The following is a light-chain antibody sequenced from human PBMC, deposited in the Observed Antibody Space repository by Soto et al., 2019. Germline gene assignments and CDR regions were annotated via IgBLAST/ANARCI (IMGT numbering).Light chain of an antibody. V-gene: IGKV1-9*01. J-gene: IGKJ4*01. CDR3: QQLNSDFLN. Sequence: DIQLTQSPSFLSASVGDRVTITCRASQGISSYLAWYQQKPGRAPKLLIYATSALQSGVPSRFSGSGSGTEFTLTISSLQPEDFATYYCQQLNSDFLNFGGGTKVEMK. CDR1: QGISSY. CDR2: ATS.